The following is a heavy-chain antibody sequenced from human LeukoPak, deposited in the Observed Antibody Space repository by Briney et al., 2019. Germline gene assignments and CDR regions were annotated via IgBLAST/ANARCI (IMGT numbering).Heavy chain of an antibody. CDR2: IYPGDSDT. Sequence: GESLQTSCKGSGSLFTSYWSGGGRQLPGKGLEWMGIIYPGDSDTRYSPSFQGQVTISADKSISTAYLQWSSLKASDTAMYYCARLMSSFGAPNAFDIWGQGTMVTVSS. D-gene: IGHD3-3*01. CDR1: GSLFTSYW. J-gene: IGHJ3*02. CDR3: ARLMSSFGAPNAFDI. V-gene: IGHV5-51*01.